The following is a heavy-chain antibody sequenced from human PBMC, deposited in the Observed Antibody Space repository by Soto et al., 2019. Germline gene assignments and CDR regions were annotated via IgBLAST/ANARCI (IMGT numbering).Heavy chain of an antibody. J-gene: IGHJ5*02. CDR2: IYWDGDK. D-gene: IGHD3-3*01. CDR3: AHRATMTIFGLIIDNGIWFYP. Sequence: QINLIASGPTLVKPTQTLTLTCTFSGFSLSTSGAAVGWVRQPPGRALEWLALIYWDGDKRYNASLGNRLTVTKDTSMNQVVLTLPNVDPADTATYYCAHRATMTIFGLIIDNGIWFYPWGQGTRVIVSS. V-gene: IGHV2-5*02. CDR1: GFSLSTSGAA.